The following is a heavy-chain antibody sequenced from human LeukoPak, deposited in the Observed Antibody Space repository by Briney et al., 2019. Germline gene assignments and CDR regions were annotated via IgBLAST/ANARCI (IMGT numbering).Heavy chain of an antibody. CDR1: GFTFDDYA. D-gene: IGHD7-27*01. CDR3: ARAPTGDDAFDI. CDR2: IGTAGDT. Sequence: GGSLRLSCAASGFTFDDYAMHWVRQATGKGLEWVSAIGTAGDTYYPGSVKGRFTISRENAKNSLYLQMNSLRAGDTAVYYCARAPTGDDAFDIWGQGTMVTVSS. V-gene: IGHV3-13*01. J-gene: IGHJ3*02.